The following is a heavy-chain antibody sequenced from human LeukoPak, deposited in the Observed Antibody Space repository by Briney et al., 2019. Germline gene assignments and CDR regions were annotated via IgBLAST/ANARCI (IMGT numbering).Heavy chain of an antibody. CDR2: ISYDGSNK. Sequence: PGRSLRLSCAASGFTFSSYGMHWVRQAPGKGLEWVAVISYDGSNKYYADSVKGRFTISRDNPKNTLYLQMNSLRAEDTAVYYCAKERYFGSADYYGMDVWGQGTTVTVSS. J-gene: IGHJ6*02. CDR3: AKERYFGSADYYGMDV. D-gene: IGHD3-9*01. CDR1: GFTFSSYG. V-gene: IGHV3-30*18.